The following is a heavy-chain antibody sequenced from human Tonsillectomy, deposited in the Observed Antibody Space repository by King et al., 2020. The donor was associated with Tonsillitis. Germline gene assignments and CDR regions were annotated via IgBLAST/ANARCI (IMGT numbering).Heavy chain of an antibody. CDR3: ARIIVGDTNNFDY. CDR2: IYPGDSDT. CDR1: GYSFTSYW. J-gene: IGHJ4*02. V-gene: IGHV5-51*01. D-gene: IGHD1-26*01. Sequence: VQLVESGAEVKKPGESLKISCKGSGYSFTSYWIAWVRQMPGKGLEWMGIIYPGDSDTRYSPSFQGQVTISADKSISTAYLQWNSLKASDTAMYYCARIIVGDTNNFDYWGQGTLVTVSS.